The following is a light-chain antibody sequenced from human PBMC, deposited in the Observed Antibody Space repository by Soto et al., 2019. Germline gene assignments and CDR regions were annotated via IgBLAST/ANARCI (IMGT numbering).Light chain of an antibody. V-gene: IGKV1-33*01. Sequence: DVQMTQSPSSLSASVGDRVTITCQASHDIGTYLNWYQHKPGKAPKLLIFDTSHLATGVPARFSGSGSDTYFTFTITNLQAEDFAAYYGQQFDSVPLTFGGETHVEI. CDR2: DTS. CDR3: QQFDSVPLT. CDR1: HDIGTY. J-gene: IGKJ4*01.